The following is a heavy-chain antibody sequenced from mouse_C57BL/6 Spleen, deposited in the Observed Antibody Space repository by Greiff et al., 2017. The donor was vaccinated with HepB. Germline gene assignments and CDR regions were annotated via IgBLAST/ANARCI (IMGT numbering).Heavy chain of an antibody. CDR3: ARGEDYDGAMDY. J-gene: IGHJ4*01. Sequence: VKLQQSGPELVKPGASVKISCKASGYAFSSSWMNWVKQRPGKGLEWIGRIYPGDGDTNYNGKFKGKATLTADKSSSTAYMQLSSLTSEDSAVYFCARGEDYDGAMDYWGQGTSVTVSS. V-gene: IGHV1-82*01. CDR1: GYAFSSSW. D-gene: IGHD2-4*01. CDR2: IYPGDGDT.